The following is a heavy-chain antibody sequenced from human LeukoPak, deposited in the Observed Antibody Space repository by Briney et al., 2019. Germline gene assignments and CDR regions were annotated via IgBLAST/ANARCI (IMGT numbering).Heavy chain of an antibody. V-gene: IGHV3-30*02. CDR2: IRFDGSYK. CDR3: ATFSYAGNAGGSAGS. D-gene: IGHD4-23*01. J-gene: IGHJ5*02. CDR1: GFTFSSYS. Sequence: PGGSLRLSCAASGFTFSSYSMNWVRQAPGKGLEWVAFIRFDGSYKDYADSVKGRFTISRDKSKNTLYLQMNSLRAEDTAVYYCATFSYAGNAGGSAGSWGQGTLVTVSS.